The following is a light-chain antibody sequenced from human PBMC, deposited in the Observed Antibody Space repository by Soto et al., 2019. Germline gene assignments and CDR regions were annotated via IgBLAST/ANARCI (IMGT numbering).Light chain of an antibody. CDR3: QLCGGSHWT. Sequence: EIVLTQSPGTLSLSPGERATLSCRASQTISSSYLAWYQQKPGQAPRLLIYGASNRATGVPDKFSVSGSGTDFSLTISRLEPEDFAVYYCQLCGGSHWTFGQGTRVEIK. V-gene: IGKV3-20*01. CDR2: GAS. CDR1: QTISSSY. J-gene: IGKJ1*01.